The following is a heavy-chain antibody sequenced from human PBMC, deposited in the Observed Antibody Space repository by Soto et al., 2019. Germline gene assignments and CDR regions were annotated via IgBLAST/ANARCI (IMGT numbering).Heavy chain of an antibody. Sequence: ASVKVSCKASGYTFTSYGISWVRQAPGQGLEWMGWISAYNGNTNYAQKFQGRVTMTTDTSTSTAYMELRSLRSDDTAVCYCASSYAKGGFDYWGQGTLVTVSS. J-gene: IGHJ4*02. D-gene: IGHD2-2*01. CDR1: GYTFTSYG. CDR3: ASSYAKGGFDY. V-gene: IGHV1-18*01. CDR2: ISAYNGNT.